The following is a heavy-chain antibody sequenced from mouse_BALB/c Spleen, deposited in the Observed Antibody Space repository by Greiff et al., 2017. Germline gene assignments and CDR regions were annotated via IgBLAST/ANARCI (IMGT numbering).Heavy chain of an antibody. D-gene: IGHD2-1*01. CDR2: INPYNDGT. J-gene: IGHJ4*01. V-gene: IGHV1-14*01. CDR1: GYTFTSYV. Sequence: VQLQQSGPELVKPGASVKMSCKASGYTFTSYVMHWVKQKPGQGLEWIGYINPYNDGTKYNEKFKGKATLTSDKSSSTAYMELSSLTSEDSAVYYCARGHGNYGGAMDYWGQGTSVTVSS. CDR3: ARGHGNYGGAMDY.